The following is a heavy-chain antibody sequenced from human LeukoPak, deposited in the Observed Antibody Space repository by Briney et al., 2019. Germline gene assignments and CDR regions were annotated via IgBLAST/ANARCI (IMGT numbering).Heavy chain of an antibody. J-gene: IGHJ4*02. CDR2: ISGSGGST. CDR1: GFTFSSYA. V-gene: IGHV3-23*01. CDR3: ARLAYCGGDCYPRDY. D-gene: IGHD2-21*02. Sequence: GGSLRLSCAASGFTFSSYAMSWVRQAPGKGLEWVSAISGSGGSTYYADSVKGRFTISRDNAKNSLYLQMNSLRAEDTAVYYCARLAYCGGDCYPRDYWGQGTLVTVSS.